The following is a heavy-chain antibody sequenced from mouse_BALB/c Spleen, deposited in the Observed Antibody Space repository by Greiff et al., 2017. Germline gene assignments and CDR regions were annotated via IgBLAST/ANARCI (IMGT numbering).Heavy chain of an antibody. D-gene: IGHD2-4*01. Sequence: EVQLVESGPSLVKPSQTLSLTCSVTGDSITSGYWNWIRKFPGNKLEYMGYISYSGSTYYNPSLKSRISITRDTSKNQYYLQLNSVTTEDTATYYCARSTTMITVWYFDVWGAGTTVTVSS. CDR2: ISYSGST. J-gene: IGHJ1*01. V-gene: IGHV3-8*02. CDR3: ARSTTMITVWYFDV. CDR1: GDSITSGY.